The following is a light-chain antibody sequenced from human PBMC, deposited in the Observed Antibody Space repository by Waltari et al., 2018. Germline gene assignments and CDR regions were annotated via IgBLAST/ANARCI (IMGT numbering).Light chain of an antibody. CDR3: CSYVGLGTYV. V-gene: IGLV2-23*02. CDR2: EVT. Sequence: QSGLAQPASASGSPGQSITITCTGTSSDVGNYNLVSWYQQRPGKAPRLLIYEVTKRATGTSVRFAASKSGNTDALSISGLQAQEDEADYYCCSYVGLGTYVFGTGNKVTV. J-gene: IGLJ1*01. CDR1: SSDVGNYNL.